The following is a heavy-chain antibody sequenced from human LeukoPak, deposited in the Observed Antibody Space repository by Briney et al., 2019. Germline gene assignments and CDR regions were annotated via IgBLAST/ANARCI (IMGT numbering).Heavy chain of an antibody. Sequence: GGSLRLSCAASGFTFSNAWMSWVRQAPGKGLEWVGRIKSKTDGGTTDYAAPVKGRFTISRDDSKNTLYLQMNSLKTEDTAVSYCTTDVDYYGSGSYQGVWGKGTTVTISS. V-gene: IGHV3-15*01. CDR2: IKSKTDGGTT. J-gene: IGHJ6*04. D-gene: IGHD3-10*01. CDR1: GFTFSNAW. CDR3: TTDVDYYGSGSYQGV.